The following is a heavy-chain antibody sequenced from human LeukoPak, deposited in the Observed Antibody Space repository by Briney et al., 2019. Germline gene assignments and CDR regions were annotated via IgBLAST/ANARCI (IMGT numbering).Heavy chain of an antibody. CDR1: GGSISSSNW. J-gene: IGHJ4*02. CDR2: IYHSGST. Sequence: TSETLSLTCAVSGGSISSSNWWSWVRQPPGKGLEWIGEIYHSGSTNYNPSLKSRVTISVDKSKNQFSLKLSSVTAADTAVYYCVRQQSGNWNDVGLDYWGQGTLVTVSS. V-gene: IGHV4-4*02. D-gene: IGHD1-1*01. CDR3: VRQQSGNWNDVGLDY.